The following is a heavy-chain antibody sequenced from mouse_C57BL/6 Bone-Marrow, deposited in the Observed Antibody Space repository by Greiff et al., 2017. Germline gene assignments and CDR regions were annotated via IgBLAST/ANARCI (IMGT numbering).Heavy chain of an antibody. CDR3: SRGYGYDYAMDY. CDR2: INPNYGTT. Sequence: EVQLQQSGPELVKPGASVKISCKASGYSFTDYNMNWVKQSNGKSLEWIGVINPNYGTTSYNQKFKGKATLTVDKSSSTAYMQLNILTSKDSAVYYGSRGYGYDYAMDYWGQGTSVTVTS. CDR1: GYSFTDYN. V-gene: IGHV1-39*01. J-gene: IGHJ4*01. D-gene: IGHD2-2*01.